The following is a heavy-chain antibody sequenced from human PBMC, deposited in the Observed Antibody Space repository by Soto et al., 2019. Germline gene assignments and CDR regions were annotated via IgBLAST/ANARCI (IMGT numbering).Heavy chain of an antibody. D-gene: IGHD2-15*01. CDR3: AKEYCSGGSCYQNWFDP. CDR1: GFTFSSYA. CDR2: ISGSGGST. J-gene: IGHJ5*02. V-gene: IGHV3-23*01. Sequence: VGSLRLSCAASGFTFSSYAMSWVRQAPGKGLEWVSAISGSGGSTYYADSVKGRFTISRDNSKNTLYLQMNSLRAEDTAVYYCAKEYCSGGSCYQNWFDPWGQGTLVTVSS.